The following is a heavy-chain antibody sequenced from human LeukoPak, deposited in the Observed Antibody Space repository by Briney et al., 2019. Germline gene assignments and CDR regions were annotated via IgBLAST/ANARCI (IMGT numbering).Heavy chain of an antibody. Sequence: PSETPSLTCTVSGGSIRGYYWAWIRQPPGKGLDWIGHIYYSGSPRYNPALRSRVTMSVDMSKNQFSLQLDSVTAADTAVYYCARGDGSSWYSTFDYWGQGTLVTVSS. J-gene: IGHJ4*02. V-gene: IGHV4-59*01. CDR1: GGSIRGYY. D-gene: IGHD6-13*01. CDR2: IYYSGSP. CDR3: ARGDGSSWYSTFDY.